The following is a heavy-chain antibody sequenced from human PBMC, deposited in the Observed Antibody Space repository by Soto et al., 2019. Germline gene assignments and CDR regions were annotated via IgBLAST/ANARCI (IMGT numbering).Heavy chain of an antibody. CDR2: ISYDGGTT. CDR3: ARPHIKSARKYGFDI. CDR1: GFTFDDYS. Sequence: QVQLVESGGGVVQPGRSLRLSCAASGFTFDDYSMHWVRQAPGKGLDWVALISYDGGTTYYGDSVKGRFTISRDDSKNTLFLQMNSLRSEDTAVYSCARPHIKSARKYGFDIWGQGTMVTVSS. V-gene: IGHV3-30-3*01. J-gene: IGHJ3*02.